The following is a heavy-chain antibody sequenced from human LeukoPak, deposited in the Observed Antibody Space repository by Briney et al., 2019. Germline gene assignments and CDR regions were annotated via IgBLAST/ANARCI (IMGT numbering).Heavy chain of an antibody. Sequence: ASVKVSCKASGYTFTSYDINWVRQATGQGLEWMGWMNPNSGNTGYAQKFQGRVTMTRNTSISTAYMELSSLRSEDTAVYYCARDTFTLAYCGGDCYSFDYWGQGTLVTVSS. D-gene: IGHD2-21*02. CDR2: MNPNSGNT. CDR3: ARDTFTLAYCGGDCYSFDY. J-gene: IGHJ4*02. V-gene: IGHV1-8*01. CDR1: GYTFTSYD.